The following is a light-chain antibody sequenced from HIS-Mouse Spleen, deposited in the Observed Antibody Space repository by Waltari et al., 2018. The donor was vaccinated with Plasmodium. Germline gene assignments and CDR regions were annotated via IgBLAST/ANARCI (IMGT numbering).Light chain of an antibody. CDR1: SSDVGGYNY. Sequence: QSALTQPASVSGSPGQSITISCTGTSSDVGGYNYVSWYQQHPGKAPKLMIYDVSNRPAGVSNRLCGSKSGNTASLTISGRQAENESDYYCSSYTSSSRYVFGTGTKVTVL. V-gene: IGLV2-14*03. CDR2: DVS. CDR3: SSYTSSSRYV. J-gene: IGLJ1*01.